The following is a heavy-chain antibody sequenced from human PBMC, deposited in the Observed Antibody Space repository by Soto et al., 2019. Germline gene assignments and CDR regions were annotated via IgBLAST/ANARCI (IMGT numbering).Heavy chain of an antibody. V-gene: IGHV1-18*01. CDR2: ISAYNGNT. J-gene: IGHJ4*02. Sequence: QVQLVQSGAEVKKPGASAKVSCKASGYTFTSYGISWVRQAPGQGLEWMGWISAYNGNTNYAQKLQGRVTMTTDTSTSTAYMEVRSLRSDDTAVYYCASSLLVGYGLEGESDWGQGTLVTVSS. D-gene: IGHD5-18*01. CDR3: ASSLLVGYGLEGESD. CDR1: GYTFTSYG.